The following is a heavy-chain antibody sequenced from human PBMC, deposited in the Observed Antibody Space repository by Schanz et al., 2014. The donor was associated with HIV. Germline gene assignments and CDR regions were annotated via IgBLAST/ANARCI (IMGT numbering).Heavy chain of an antibody. D-gene: IGHD3-22*01. CDR3: AKALRDHYDATGYYRY. CDR2: IGYDGTNI. Sequence: QVQLVESGGGVVQPGTSLRLSCAASGFNFRIFGMHWVRQAPGKGLEWGAIIGYDGTNIYYAASVKGRFTVSRDNSKHTRYLQMNGLRTDDTAVYYCAKALRDHYDATGYYRYWGQGILVTVSA. V-gene: IGHV3-33*06. CDR1: GFNFRIFG. J-gene: IGHJ4*02.